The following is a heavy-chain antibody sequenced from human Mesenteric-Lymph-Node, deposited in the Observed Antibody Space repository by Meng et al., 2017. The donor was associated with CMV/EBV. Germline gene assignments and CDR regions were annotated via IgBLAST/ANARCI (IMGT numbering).Heavy chain of an antibody. CDR1: GGSISTYY. CDR3: ARFDMDVEGYYGMDV. J-gene: IGHJ6*02. Sequence: SETLSLTCTVSGGSISTYYWNWLRQPPGKGLEWIAYISNSGSTNYNPSLKSRVTISVDPSKNQFSVKLNSVTAAATAVYYCARFDMDVEGYYGMDVWGQGTTVTVSS. D-gene: IGHD2-15*01. CDR2: ISNSGST. V-gene: IGHV4-59*01.